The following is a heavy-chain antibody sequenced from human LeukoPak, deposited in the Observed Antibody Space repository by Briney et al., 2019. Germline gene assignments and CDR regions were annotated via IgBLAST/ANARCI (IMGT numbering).Heavy chain of an antibody. D-gene: IGHD6-6*01. Sequence: GGSLRLSCAASGFTFRKYWMNGVRQAPGKGVEWVANIKTDGSEKRYVDSVKGRFTISRDNAKNTLYLQMNTLSAEYTAVYYCARVVGTDQLAHFWGQGTLVTVSS. J-gene: IGHJ4*02. V-gene: IGHV3-7*04. CDR3: ARVVGTDQLAHF. CDR2: IKTDGSEK. CDR1: GFTFRKYW.